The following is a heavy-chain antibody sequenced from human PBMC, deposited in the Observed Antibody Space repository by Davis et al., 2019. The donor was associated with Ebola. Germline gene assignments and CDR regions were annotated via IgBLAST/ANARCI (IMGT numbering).Heavy chain of an antibody. Sequence: SVKVSCKASGGTFTNYAITWVRQAPGQGLEWMGGIIPIVHKDYYAVKFQGRVTITADESTSTAYMELTSLRSDDTAVYYCARTAQWELSPYFDQWGQGTLVTVSS. D-gene: IGHD1-26*01. CDR1: GGTFTNYA. CDR3: ARTAQWELSPYFDQ. V-gene: IGHV1-69*13. CDR2: IIPIVHKD. J-gene: IGHJ4*02.